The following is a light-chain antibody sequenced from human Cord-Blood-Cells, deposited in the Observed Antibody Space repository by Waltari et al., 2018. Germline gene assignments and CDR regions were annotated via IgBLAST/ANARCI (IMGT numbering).Light chain of an antibody. J-gene: IGKJ4*01. V-gene: IGKV1-39*01. CDR1: QSISSY. CDR2: AAS. CDR3: QQSYSTLALT. Sequence: DIQMTQSPSSLSASVGDRVTITCRASQSISSYLNWYQQKPGKAPKLLIYAASSLQSGDPSRFSGSGSGTDVTLTISSLQPEDFATYYCQQSYSTLALTFGGGTKVEIK.